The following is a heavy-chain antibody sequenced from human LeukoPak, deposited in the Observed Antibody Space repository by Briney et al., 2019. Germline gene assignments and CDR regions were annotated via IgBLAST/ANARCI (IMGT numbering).Heavy chain of an antibody. CDR1: GFTFSSYG. Sequence: GGSLRLSCAASGFTFSSYGMHWVRQAPGKGLEWVAFIRYDGSNKYYTDSVKGRFTISRDNSKNTLYLQMNSLRAEDTAVYYCASARGSTPGYCSGGSCYSAFYYYYMDVWGKGTTVTVSS. V-gene: IGHV3-30*02. D-gene: IGHD2-15*01. CDR2: IRYDGSNK. J-gene: IGHJ6*03. CDR3: ASARGSTPGYCSGGSCYSAFYYYYMDV.